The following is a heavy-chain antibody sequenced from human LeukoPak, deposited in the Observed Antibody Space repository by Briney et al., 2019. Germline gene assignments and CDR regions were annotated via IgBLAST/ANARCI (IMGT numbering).Heavy chain of an antibody. Sequence: GGSLRLSCAASGYTFRTYAMNWVRQAPAKGLEWVSTIGGGGPTTDYADSVKDRSTISRDNSKNTLYLQMNSLRAEDTAVYFCARGFLGGTDQYFDSWGQGTLVTVSS. V-gene: IGHV3-23*01. CDR1: GYTFRTYA. J-gene: IGHJ4*02. D-gene: IGHD6-19*01. CDR3: ARGFLGGTDQYFDS. CDR2: IGGGGPTT.